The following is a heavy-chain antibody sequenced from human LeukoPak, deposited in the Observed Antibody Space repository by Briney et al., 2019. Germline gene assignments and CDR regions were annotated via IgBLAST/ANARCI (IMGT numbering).Heavy chain of an antibody. Sequence: ASVKVSCXASGYTFTSYGISWVRQAPGQGLEWMGWISAYNGNTNYAQKLQGRVTMTTDTSTSTAYMELRSLRSDDTAVYYCATLYGGDFHQYYYYYMDVWGKGTTVTVSS. V-gene: IGHV1-18*01. CDR1: GYTFTSYG. CDR3: ATLYGGDFHQYYYYYMDV. D-gene: IGHD2-15*01. J-gene: IGHJ6*03. CDR2: ISAYNGNT.